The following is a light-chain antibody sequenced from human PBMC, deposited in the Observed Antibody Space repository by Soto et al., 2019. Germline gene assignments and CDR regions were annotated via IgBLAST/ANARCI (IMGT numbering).Light chain of an antibody. CDR3: QQSYFTPQT. Sequence: DIQMTQSPSSLSASVGDRVTITCRASQSISSYLNWYQQKPGKAPKLLIYATSSLQSGVPSRFSGSGSGTDFTLTISSLQPEDFATYYCQQSYFTPQTFGQGTKVEVK. V-gene: IGKV1-39*01. J-gene: IGKJ1*01. CDR1: QSISSY. CDR2: ATS.